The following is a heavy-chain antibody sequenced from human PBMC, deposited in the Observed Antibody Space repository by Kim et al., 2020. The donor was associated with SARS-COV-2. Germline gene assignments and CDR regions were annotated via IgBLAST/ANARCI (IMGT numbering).Heavy chain of an antibody. J-gene: IGHJ5*02. V-gene: IGHV3-30*04. D-gene: IGHD3-10*01. CDR2: TSYDGGNK. CDR3: ARDRDGSGSYYDP. CDR1: GFTFSNFP. Sequence: GGSLRLSCAASGFTFSNFPIHWVRQAPGKGLEWVAFTSYDGGNKYYADSVKGRFTISRDNSRSTVYLQMNSLRPEDTAVYYCARDRDGSGSYYDPWGQGTLVTVSS.